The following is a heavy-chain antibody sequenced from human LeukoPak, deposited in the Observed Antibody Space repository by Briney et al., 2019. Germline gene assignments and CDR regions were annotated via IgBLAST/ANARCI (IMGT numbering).Heavy chain of an antibody. Sequence: GASVKVSCKASGYTFTSYYMHWVRQAPGQGLEWMGIINPSGGSTSYAQKFQGRVTMTRDTSTSTVYMELSSLRSEDTAVYYCARDRVIFRLMPRPGSNWFDPWGQGTLVTVSS. J-gene: IGHJ5*02. CDR3: ARDRVIFRLMPRPGSNWFDP. CDR1: GYTFTSYY. V-gene: IGHV1-46*01. CDR2: INPSGGST. D-gene: IGHD1-14*01.